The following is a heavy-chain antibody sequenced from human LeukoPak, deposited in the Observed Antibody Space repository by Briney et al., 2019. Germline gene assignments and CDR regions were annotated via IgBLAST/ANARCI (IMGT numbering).Heavy chain of an antibody. Sequence: GGSLRLSCAASGFTVSSNYMSWVRQAPGKGLEWVSVIYSGGNIYYADSVKGRFTISRDNSENTLYLQMNSLRDEDTAVYYCARSPHGGNVLFDFWGQGTLVTVSS. J-gene: IGHJ4*02. V-gene: IGHV3-66*01. CDR3: ARSPHGGNVLFDF. CDR2: IYSGGNI. D-gene: IGHD4-23*01. CDR1: GFTVSSNY.